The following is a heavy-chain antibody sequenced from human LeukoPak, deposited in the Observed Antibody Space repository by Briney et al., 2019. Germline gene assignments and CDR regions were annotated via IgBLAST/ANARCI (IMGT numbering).Heavy chain of an antibody. CDR1: GFTFSSYS. D-gene: IGHD2-15*01. CDR3: AKDLVRCSGGSCYEKHVPYYYYGMDV. Sequence: GGSLRLSCAASGFTFSSYSMNWVRQAPGKGLEWVSSISSSSSYIYYADSVKGRFTISRDNSKNTLYLQMNSLRAEDTAVYYCAKDLVRCSGGSCYEKHVPYYYYGMDVWGQGTTVTVSS. J-gene: IGHJ6*02. V-gene: IGHV3-21*01. CDR2: ISSSSSYI.